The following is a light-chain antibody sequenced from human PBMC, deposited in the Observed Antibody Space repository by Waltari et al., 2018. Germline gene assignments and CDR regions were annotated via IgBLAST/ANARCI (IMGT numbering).Light chain of an antibody. CDR2: DTS. CDR3: QQGTKWPPGIT. CDR1: QTVGRY. J-gene: IGKJ3*01. V-gene: IGKV3-11*01. Sequence: EILLTQSPATLSLSPGERATLSCRTNQTVGRYLAWYQQRPGQAPRLLISDTSNRATGIPARVSGSGSGTDFTLTISSLEPDDFAVYYCQQGTKWPPGITFGPGTKVDIK.